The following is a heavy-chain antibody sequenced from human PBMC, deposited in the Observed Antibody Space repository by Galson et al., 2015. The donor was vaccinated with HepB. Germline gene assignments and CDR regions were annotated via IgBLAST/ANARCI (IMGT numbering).Heavy chain of an antibody. V-gene: IGHV3-30-3*01. Sequence: SLRLSCAASGFTFSSYAMHWVRQAPGKGLEWVAVISYDGSNKYYADSVKGRFTISRDNSKNTLYLQMNSLRAEDTAVYYCARDSAMVRGVITIWGQGTLVTVSS. D-gene: IGHD3-10*01. J-gene: IGHJ4*02. CDR1: GFTFSSYA. CDR2: ISYDGSNK. CDR3: ARDSAMVRGVITI.